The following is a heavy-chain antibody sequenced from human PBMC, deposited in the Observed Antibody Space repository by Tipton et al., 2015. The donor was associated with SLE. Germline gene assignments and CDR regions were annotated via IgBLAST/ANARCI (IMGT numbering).Heavy chain of an antibody. V-gene: IGHV3-11*04. CDR3: ARDYDFSMDV. J-gene: IGHJ6*02. CDR2: ISPGSDII. Sequence: SLRLSCAASGFTFSVHYMNWIRQAPGKGLEWVAYISPGSDIIYYAESVKGRFTISRDNAKNSLYLQMNSLRSEDTALYYCARDYDFSMDVWGQGTTVTVSS. D-gene: IGHD3-3*01. CDR1: GFTFSVHY.